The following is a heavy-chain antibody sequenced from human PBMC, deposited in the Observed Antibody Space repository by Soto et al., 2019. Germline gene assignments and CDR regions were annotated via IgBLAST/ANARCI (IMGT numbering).Heavy chain of an antibody. D-gene: IGHD3-3*01. V-gene: IGHV1-58*02. CDR2: IVVGSSNT. CDR1: GFTFTSSA. CDR3: AAAHYDFWSGYSPAYMDV. Sequence: SVKVSCKASGFTFTSSAMQWVRQARGQRLEWIGWIVVGSSNTNYAQKFQERVTITRDMSTSTAYMELSSLRSEDTAVYYCAAAHYDFWSGYSPAYMDVWGKGTTVTVSS. J-gene: IGHJ6*03.